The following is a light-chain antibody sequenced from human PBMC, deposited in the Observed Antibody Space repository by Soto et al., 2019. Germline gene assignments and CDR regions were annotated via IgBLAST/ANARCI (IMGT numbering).Light chain of an antibody. J-gene: IGKJ5*01. Sequence: EIVLTQSPATLSLSPGERATLSCRASQSVXSYLAWYKQKPGQAPRLRIXDESNRATGIPARFSGSGSGRDFTLTISSLEPEEFAVYYCQQRSNWPPSTFGQGTRLEIK. CDR2: DES. V-gene: IGKV3-11*02. CDR1: QSVXSY. CDR3: QQRSNWPPST.